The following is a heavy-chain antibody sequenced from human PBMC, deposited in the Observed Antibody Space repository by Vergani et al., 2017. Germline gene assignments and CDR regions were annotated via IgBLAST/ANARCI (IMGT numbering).Heavy chain of an antibody. CDR3: VRGGLATIYNWFDP. D-gene: IGHD5-24*01. CDR2: ISGSGGST. V-gene: IGHV3-23*04. Sequence: VQLVESGGGVVQPGRSLRLSCAASGFTFSSYAMSWVRQAPGKGLEWVSAISGSGGSTYYADSVKGRFTISRDNSKNTLYLQMNSLRAEDTAVYYCVRGGLATIYNWFDPWGQGTRVTVSS. CDR1: GFTFSSYA. J-gene: IGHJ5*01.